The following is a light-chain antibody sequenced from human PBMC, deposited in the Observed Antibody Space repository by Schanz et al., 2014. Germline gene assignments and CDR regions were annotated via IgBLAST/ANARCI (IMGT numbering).Light chain of an antibody. CDR2: EVN. CDR3: SSYAGSKAL. J-gene: IGLJ3*02. Sequence: QSALTQPPSASGSPGQSVTVSCAGTSSDVGAYNSVSWYQQHPGNAPKLVIFEVNKRPSGVPDRFSGSKSANTASLTVSGLQAEDEADYYCSSYAGSKALFGGGTKLTVL. CDR1: SSDVGAYNS. V-gene: IGLV2-8*01.